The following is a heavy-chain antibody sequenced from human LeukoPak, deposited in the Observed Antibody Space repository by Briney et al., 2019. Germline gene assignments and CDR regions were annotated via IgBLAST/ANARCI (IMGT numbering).Heavy chain of an antibody. CDR1: GGSFSGYY. D-gene: IGHD1-1*01. Sequence: SETLSLTCAVYGGSFSGYYWSWIRQPPGKGLEWIGEINHSGSTNYNPSLKSRVTISVDTSKNQFSLKLSSVTAADTAVYYCARGPQLGTLDYWGQGTLVTVSP. CDR3: ARGPQLGTLDY. V-gene: IGHV4-34*01. J-gene: IGHJ4*02. CDR2: INHSGST.